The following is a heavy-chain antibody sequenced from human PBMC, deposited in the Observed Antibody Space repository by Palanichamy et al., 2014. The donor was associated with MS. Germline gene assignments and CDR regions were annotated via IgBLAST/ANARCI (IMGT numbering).Heavy chain of an antibody. CDR2: INHSGST. J-gene: IGHJ3*02. V-gene: IGHV4-34*01. CDR3: ARGGLYDFWSGYYEPNAFDI. D-gene: IGHD3-3*01. Sequence: QVQLQQWGAGLLKPSETLSLTCAVYGGSFSTYYWSWIRQPPGKGLEWIGEINHSGSTNYNPSLKSRVTISEDTSKNQFSLKLSSVTAADTAVYYCARGGLYDFWSGYYEPNAFDIWGQGTMVTVSS. CDR1: GGSFSTYY.